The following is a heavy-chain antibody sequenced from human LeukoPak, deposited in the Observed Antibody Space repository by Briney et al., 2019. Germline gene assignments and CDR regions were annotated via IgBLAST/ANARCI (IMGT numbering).Heavy chain of an antibody. J-gene: IGHJ4*02. V-gene: IGHV1-18*01. D-gene: IGHD3-10*01. CDR3: ARGKTYYYGSGIILPLDY. CDR1: GYTFTSYG. Sequence: ASVKVSCKASGYTFTSYGISWVRQAPGQGLEWMGWIGAYNGNTNYAQKLQGRVTMTTDTSTSTAYMELRSLRSDDTAVYYCARGKTYYYGSGIILPLDYWGQGTLVTVSS. CDR2: IGAYNGNT.